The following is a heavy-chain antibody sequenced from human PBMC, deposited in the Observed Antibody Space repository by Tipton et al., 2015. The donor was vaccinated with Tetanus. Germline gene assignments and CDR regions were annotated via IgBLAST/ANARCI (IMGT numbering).Heavy chain of an antibody. J-gene: IGHJ4*02. CDR3: ARDGSYYGSGSYYRAF. V-gene: IGHV3-30-3*01. CDR1: GLSFSGYG. CDR2: VAYDGNNK. Sequence: SLRLSCATSGLSFSGYGLHWLRQAPGKGLEWVALVAYDGNNKYYADSVKGRFTISRDNSKDTLYLQMNSLRPEDTAVHYCARDGSYYGSGSYYRAFWGQGTLVTVSP. D-gene: IGHD3-10*01.